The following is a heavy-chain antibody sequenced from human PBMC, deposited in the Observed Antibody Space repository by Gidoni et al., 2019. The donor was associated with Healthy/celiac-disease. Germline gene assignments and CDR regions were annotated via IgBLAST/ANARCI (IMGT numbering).Heavy chain of an antibody. CDR2: IWYDGSNK. V-gene: IGHV3-33*01. D-gene: IGHD4-17*01. J-gene: IGHJ4*02. CDR1: GFTFSSYG. Sequence: QVQLVESGGGVVQPGRSLRLSCAASGFTFSSYGMHWVRQAPGKGLEWVAVIWYDGSNKYYADSVKGRFTISRDNSKNTLYLQMNSLRAEDTAVYYCARPQTTVTTHFDYWGQGTLVTVSS. CDR3: ARPQTTVTTHFDY.